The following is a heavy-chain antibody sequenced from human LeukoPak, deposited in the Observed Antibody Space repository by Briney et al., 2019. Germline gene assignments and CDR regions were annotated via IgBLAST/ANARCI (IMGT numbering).Heavy chain of an antibody. V-gene: IGHV4-61*01. J-gene: IGHJ4*02. CDR2: IYYSGST. CDR3: ARWYYDSSGWQFDY. CDR1: AGSISSGSYY. D-gene: IGHD3-22*01. Sequence: SDTLSLTCTVSAGSISSGSYYWSWIRQPPAKALECIGYIYYSGSTNYNPSLKSRVTISVDTSKNQFSLKLSSVTAADTAVYYCARWYYDSSGWQFDYWGQGTLVTVSS.